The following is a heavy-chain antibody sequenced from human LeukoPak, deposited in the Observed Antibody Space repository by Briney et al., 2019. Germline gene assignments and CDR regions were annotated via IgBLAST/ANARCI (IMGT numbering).Heavy chain of an antibody. CDR1: GFTFSSYA. V-gene: IGHV3-23*01. Sequence: GGSLRLSCAASGFTFSSYAMRWVRQAPGKGLEWVSAISGSGGSTYYADSVKGRFTISRDNAKNSLYLQMNSLRAEDTAVYYCAREGIAAAGIDYWGQGTLVTVSS. CDR2: ISGSGGST. D-gene: IGHD6-13*01. J-gene: IGHJ4*02. CDR3: AREGIAAAGIDY.